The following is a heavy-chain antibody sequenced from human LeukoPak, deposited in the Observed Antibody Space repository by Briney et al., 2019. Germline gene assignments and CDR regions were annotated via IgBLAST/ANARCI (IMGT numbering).Heavy chain of an antibody. CDR3: AKGGRATRLDDAFDI. Sequence: GGSLRLSCEASGFTFNDYAMHWVRRAPGKGLEWVSGVTWNSATIAYADSVKGRFTISRDNAKNSLYLQMNSLRIEDMAFYYCAKGGRATRLDDAFDIWGQGTMVAVSS. CDR1: GFTFNDYA. D-gene: IGHD6-6*01. CDR2: VTWNSATI. V-gene: IGHV3-9*03. J-gene: IGHJ3*02.